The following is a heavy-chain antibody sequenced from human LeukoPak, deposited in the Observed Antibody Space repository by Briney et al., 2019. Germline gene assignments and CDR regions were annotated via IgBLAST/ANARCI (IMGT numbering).Heavy chain of an antibody. J-gene: IGHJ6*03. D-gene: IGHD6-6*01. Sequence: GGSLRLSCAASGFTFSNYALHWVRQAPGKGLEYVSIISSNGGSTYYASSVKGRFTISRDNSKNTLFLQMGSLRVEDMAVYYCARGTAARREESFYYSYMDVWGKGTTVTVSS. CDR2: ISSNGGST. CDR1: GFTFSNYA. CDR3: ARGTAARREESFYYSYMDV. V-gene: IGHV3-64*01.